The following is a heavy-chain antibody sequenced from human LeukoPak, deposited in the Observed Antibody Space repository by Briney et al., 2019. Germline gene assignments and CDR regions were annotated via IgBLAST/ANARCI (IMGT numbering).Heavy chain of an antibody. J-gene: IGHJ6*02. Sequence: ASVKVSCKASGGTFSSYAISWVRQAPGQGLEWMGRIIPIFGIANYAQKFQGRVTITADKSTSTAHMELSSLRSEDTAVYYCARDSQQWLAPYYYGMDVWGQGTTVTVSS. V-gene: IGHV1-69*04. CDR2: IIPIFGIA. D-gene: IGHD6-19*01. CDR1: GGTFSSYA. CDR3: ARDSQQWLAPYYYGMDV.